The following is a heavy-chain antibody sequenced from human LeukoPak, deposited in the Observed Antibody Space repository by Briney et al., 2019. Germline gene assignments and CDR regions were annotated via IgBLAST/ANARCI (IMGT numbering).Heavy chain of an antibody. Sequence: GGSLRLSCVASGFSFTTYWMGWVRQAPGKGLEWVANIKQDGTEKYYVDSVKGRFTISRDNAKNSLYLQMDSLRAEDTAVYYCARRFDHWGQGTLVTVSS. CDR3: ARRFDH. V-gene: IGHV3-7*01. CDR1: GFSFTTYW. J-gene: IGHJ4*02. CDR2: IKQDGTEK.